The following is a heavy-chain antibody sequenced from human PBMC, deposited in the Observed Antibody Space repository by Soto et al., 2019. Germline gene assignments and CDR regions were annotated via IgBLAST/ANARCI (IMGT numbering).Heavy chain of an antibody. D-gene: IGHD3-10*01. CDR2: ISAYNGNT. V-gene: IGHV1-18*01. Sequence: ASLKVSCKASGYTFTSYGISWVRQAPGQGLEWMGWISAYNGNTNYAQKLQGRVTMTTDTSTSTAYMELRSLRSDDTAVYYCARGGRFGELFFYYYYMDVWGKGTTVTVSS. CDR1: GYTFTSYG. J-gene: IGHJ6*03. CDR3: ARGGRFGELFFYYYYMDV.